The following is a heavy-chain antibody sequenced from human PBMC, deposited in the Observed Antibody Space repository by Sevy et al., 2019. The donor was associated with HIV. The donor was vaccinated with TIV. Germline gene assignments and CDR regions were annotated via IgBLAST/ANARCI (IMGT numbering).Heavy chain of an antibody. J-gene: IGHJ5*02. CDR2: IYHSGST. V-gene: IGHV4-30-2*01. CDR3: ARDGVPAAMGRWFDP. Sequence: SETLSLTCAVSGGSISSGGYSWSWIWQPPGKGLERIGYIYHSGSTYYNPSLKSRVTISVDRSKNQFSLKLSSVTAADTAVYYCARDGVPAAMGRWFDPWGQGTLVTVSS. CDR1: GGSISSGGYS. D-gene: IGHD2-2*01.